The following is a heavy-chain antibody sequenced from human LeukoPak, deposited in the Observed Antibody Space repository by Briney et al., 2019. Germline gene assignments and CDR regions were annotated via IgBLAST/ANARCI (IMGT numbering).Heavy chain of an antibody. D-gene: IGHD3-3*01. CDR2: IIPIFGTA. CDR3: ARVGTIFGVVSGGLDY. J-gene: IGHJ4*02. Sequence: ASVKVPCKASGGTFSSYAISWVRQAPGQGLEWMGGIIPIFGTANYAQKFQGRVTITTDESTSTAYMELSSLRSEDTAVYYCARVGTIFGVVSGGLDYWGQGTLVTVSS. CDR1: GGTFSSYA. V-gene: IGHV1-69*05.